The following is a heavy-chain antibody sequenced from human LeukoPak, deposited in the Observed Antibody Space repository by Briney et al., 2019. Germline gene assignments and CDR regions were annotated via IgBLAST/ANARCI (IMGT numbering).Heavy chain of an antibody. CDR2: IDPNSGGT. CDR3: ARGGYVGATIVLYYFDY. D-gene: IGHD1-26*01. CDR1: GYTFTGYY. Sequence: ASVKVSCKASGYTFTGYYMHWVRQAPGQGLEWMGWIDPNSGGTNYAQKFQGRVTMTRDTSISTAYMELSRLRSDDTAAYYCARGGYVGATIVLYYFDYWGQGTLVTVSS. V-gene: IGHV1-2*02. J-gene: IGHJ4*02.